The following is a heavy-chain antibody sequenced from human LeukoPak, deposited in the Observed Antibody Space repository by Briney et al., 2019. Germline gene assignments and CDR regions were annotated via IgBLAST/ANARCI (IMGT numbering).Heavy chain of an antibody. V-gene: IGHV4-4*07. CDR2: IYSSGST. D-gene: IGHD3-3*01. J-gene: IGHJ4*02. CDR1: GGSISSYY. CDR3: ARSREWLFPDY. Sequence: SVTLPLTCTVSGGSISSYYWSWIRQPAGKGLEWIGRIYSSGSTNYNPSLKSRVTMSVDTSKNQFSLKLSYVTAADTAVYYCARSREWLFPDYWGQGTLVTVSS.